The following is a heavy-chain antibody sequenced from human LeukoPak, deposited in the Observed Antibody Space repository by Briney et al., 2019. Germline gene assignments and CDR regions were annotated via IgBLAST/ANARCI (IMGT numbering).Heavy chain of an antibody. Sequence: PGGSLRLSCAASGFTFSSYAMSWVREAPGKGLEWVSAISGSGGSTHYADSVKGRFTISRDNSKNTLYLQMNSLRAEDTAVYYCAKLGTTNPLNFFDYWGQGTLVTVSS. V-gene: IGHV3-23*01. CDR3: AKLGTTNPLNFFDY. CDR1: GFTFSSYA. D-gene: IGHD1-26*01. CDR2: ISGSGGST. J-gene: IGHJ4*02.